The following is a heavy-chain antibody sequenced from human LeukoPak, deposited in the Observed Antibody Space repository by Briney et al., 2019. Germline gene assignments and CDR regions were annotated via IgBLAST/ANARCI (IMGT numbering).Heavy chain of an antibody. CDR3: ARALPPPSDCGGDCSSVWFDP. CDR2: ISAYNGNT. CDR1: GYTFTSYG. J-gene: IGHJ5*02. Sequence: ASVKVSCKASGYTFTSYGISWVRQAPGQGLEWMGWISAYNGNTNYAQKLQGRVTMTTDTSTSTAYMELRRLRSEDTAVYYCARALPPPSDCGGDCSSVWFDPWGQGTLVTVPS. D-gene: IGHD2-21*02. V-gene: IGHV1-18*01.